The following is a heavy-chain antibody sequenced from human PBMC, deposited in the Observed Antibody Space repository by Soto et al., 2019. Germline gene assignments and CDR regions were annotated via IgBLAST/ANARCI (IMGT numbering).Heavy chain of an antibody. CDR2: IYPGDSDT. Sequence: RXESLKLSHQSSGNRFTTYSIGWVLQMPGKGLEWMGIIYPGDSDTRYSPSFQGQVTISADKSISTAYLQWRSLKASDNAMYYCARSGEVVPGDAFDIWGQGTMVTVSS. V-gene: IGHV5-51*01. J-gene: IGHJ3*02. CDR1: GNRFTTYS. CDR3: ARSGEVVPGDAFDI. D-gene: IGHD3-22*01.